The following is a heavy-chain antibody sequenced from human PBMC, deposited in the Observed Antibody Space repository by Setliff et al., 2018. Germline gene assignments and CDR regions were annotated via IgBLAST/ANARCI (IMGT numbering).Heavy chain of an antibody. CDR2: ISPNSIWI. CDR1: GVTFTTYS. J-gene: IGHJ3*02. V-gene: IGHV3-21*01. CDR3: ARSPANGGHDAFDI. Sequence: PGGSLRLSCAPSGVTFTTYSMHWVRQAPGKGLECVSSISPNSIWIYYADSVKGRFTISRDNAKKSLYLQMNSLGAEDTAVYYCARSPANGGHDAFDIWGQGTMVTVSS. D-gene: IGHD6-25*01.